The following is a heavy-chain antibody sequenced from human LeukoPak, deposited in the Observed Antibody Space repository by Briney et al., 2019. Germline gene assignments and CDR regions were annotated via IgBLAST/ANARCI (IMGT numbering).Heavy chain of an antibody. CDR1: GFTFSSYW. J-gene: IGHJ4*02. V-gene: IGHV3-7*01. Sequence: GGSLRLSCVASGFTFSSYWMSWVRQAPGKGLEGVANIKQDGSEKYYVDSVKGRFTISRDNAKNSLYLQMNSLRAEDTAVYYCARGAWTFDYWGQGTLVSVSS. D-gene: IGHD3/OR15-3a*01. CDR2: IKQDGSEK. CDR3: ARGAWTFDY.